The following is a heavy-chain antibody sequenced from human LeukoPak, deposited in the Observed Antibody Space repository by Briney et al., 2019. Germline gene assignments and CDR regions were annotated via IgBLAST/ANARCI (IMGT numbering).Heavy chain of an antibody. CDR2: IHYSGRT. V-gene: IGHV4-59*01. D-gene: IGHD6-13*01. CDR3: VRDSGYSSSWYLIDDDFDI. Sequence: GSLRLSCAASGFTFSSYAMSWVRQFPGRRLEWIGYIHYSGRTNYNPSLKSRITLSLETSSNQISLELKSVTSADTALYYCVRDSGYSSSWYLIDDDFDIWGQGTMVIVSA. CDR1: GFTFSSYA. J-gene: IGHJ3*02.